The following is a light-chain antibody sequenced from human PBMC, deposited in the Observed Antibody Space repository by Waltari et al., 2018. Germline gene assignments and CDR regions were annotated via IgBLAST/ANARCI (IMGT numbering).Light chain of an antibody. CDR2: AAS. V-gene: IGKV1-8*01. CDR1: QGISSY. J-gene: IGKJ1*01. Sequence: AIRMTQSPSSLPASTGDRVTITCRASQGISSYLAWYQQKPGKAPKLLIYAASTLQSGVPSRFSGSGSGTDFTLTISCLQSEDFATYYCQQYYSYSWTFGQGTKVEIK. CDR3: QQYYSYSWT.